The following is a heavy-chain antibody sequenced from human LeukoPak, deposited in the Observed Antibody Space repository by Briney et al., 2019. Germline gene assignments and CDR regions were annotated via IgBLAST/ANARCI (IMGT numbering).Heavy chain of an antibody. J-gene: IGHJ5*02. D-gene: IGHD3-10*01. CDR1: GGSISNYY. V-gene: IGHV4-59*01. CDR2: IYYSGST. CDR3: ARQYGSGRDRLLSWFDP. Sequence: SETLSLTCNVSGGSISNYYWTWIRQPPGKGLEWIGYIYYSGSTNYNPSLKSRVTISVDTSRNQFSLKLSSVTAADTAVYYWARQYGSGRDRLLSWFDPWGKGTLVTVSS.